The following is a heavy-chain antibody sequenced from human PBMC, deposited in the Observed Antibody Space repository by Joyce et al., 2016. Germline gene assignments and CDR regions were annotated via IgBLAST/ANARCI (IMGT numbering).Heavy chain of an antibody. D-gene: IGHD5-24*01. V-gene: IGHV1-69*01. CDR3: ARAPAPGNTISLPH. Sequence: QVQLVQSGAEVKQPGSSVKLSCRASGETFRSTAISWVRQAPGQGLEWIGQIIPIFGRGSPAQRFQGRVTITADESTNTAYLDFSSLRSDDTAVYYCARAPAPGNTISLPHWGQGTLVTVSS. J-gene: IGHJ4*02. CDR1: GETFRSTA. CDR2: IIPIFGRG.